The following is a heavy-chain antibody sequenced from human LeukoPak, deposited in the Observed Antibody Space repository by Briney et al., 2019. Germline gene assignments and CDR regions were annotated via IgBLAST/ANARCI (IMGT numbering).Heavy chain of an antibody. J-gene: IGHJ4*02. D-gene: IGHD4-23*01. CDR2: ISYDGSNK. CDR1: GFTFSSYA. Sequence: GGSLRLSCAASGFTFSSYAMHWVRQAPGKGLEWVAVISYDGSNKYYADSVKGRFTISRDNSKNTLYLQMNSLRAEDTAVYYCARGVYGGNSLPFDYWGQGTLVTVSS. CDR3: ARGVYGGNSLPFDY. V-gene: IGHV3-30*04.